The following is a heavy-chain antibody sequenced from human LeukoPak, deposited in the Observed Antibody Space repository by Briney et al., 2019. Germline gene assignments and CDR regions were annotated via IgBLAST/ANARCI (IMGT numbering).Heavy chain of an antibody. Sequence: SETLSLTCTVSGGSISGYYWSWIRQPPGKGLEWIGYIYSSGTTNYNPSLKSQITISLDTSKNQFSLKLSSVTAADTAVYSCAREGGIGSSSWIDYWGQGTLVTVSS. V-gene: IGHV4-59*01. D-gene: IGHD6-6*01. CDR1: GGSISGYY. CDR2: IYSSGTT. CDR3: AREGGIGSSSWIDY. J-gene: IGHJ4*02.